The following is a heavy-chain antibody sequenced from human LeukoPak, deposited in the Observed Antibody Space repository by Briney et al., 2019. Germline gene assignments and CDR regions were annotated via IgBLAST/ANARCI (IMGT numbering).Heavy chain of an antibody. CDR2: IYYSGST. V-gene: IGHV4-61*08. D-gene: IGHD3-16*01. CDR3: AAGVSGAWGELPKVRY. J-gene: IGHJ4*02. CDR1: GGSISSGGYS. Sequence: PSQTLSLTCAVSGGSISSGGYSWSWIRQPPGKGLEWIGYIYYSGSTNYNPSLKSRVTISVDTSKNQFSLKLSSVTAADTAVYYCAAGVSGAWGELPKVRYWGQGTLVTVSS.